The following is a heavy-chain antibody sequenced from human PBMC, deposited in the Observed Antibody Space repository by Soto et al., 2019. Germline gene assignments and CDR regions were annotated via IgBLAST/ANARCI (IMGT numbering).Heavy chain of an antibody. CDR2: ISGSGGST. J-gene: IGHJ3*02. Sequence: GGSLRLSCAASGFTFSSYAMSWVRQAPGKGLEWVSAISGSGGSTYYADSVKGRFTISRDNSKNTLYLQMNSLRAEDTAVYYCAKVGILMVYARGGAFDIWGQGTMVTVSS. CDR3: AKVGILMVYARGGAFDI. V-gene: IGHV3-23*01. CDR1: GFTFSSYA. D-gene: IGHD2-8*01.